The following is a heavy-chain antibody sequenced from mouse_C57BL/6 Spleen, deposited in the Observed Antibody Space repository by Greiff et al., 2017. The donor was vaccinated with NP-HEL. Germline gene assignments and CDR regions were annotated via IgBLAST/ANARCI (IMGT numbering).Heavy chain of an antibody. J-gene: IGHJ1*03. CDR3: AGDRTGGYWYFDV. Sequence: QVQLKESGPGLVKPSQSLFLTCSITGFPITSGYYWIWIRQSPGKPLEWMGYITHSGETFYNPSLQSPISITRETSKNQFFLQLNSVTTEDTAMYYCAGDRTGGYWYFDVWGTGTTVTVSS. CDR2: ITHSGET. CDR1: GFPITSGYY. V-gene: IGHV12-3*01. D-gene: IGHD4-1*01.